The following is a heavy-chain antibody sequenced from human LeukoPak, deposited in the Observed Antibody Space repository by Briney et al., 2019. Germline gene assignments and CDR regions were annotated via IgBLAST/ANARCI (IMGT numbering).Heavy chain of an antibody. J-gene: IGHJ6*04. CDR1: VVAISRGGDY. V-gene: IGHV4-31*01. CDR2: NYCSGTS. Sequence: SHSLCLTCTVSVVAISRGGDYWSSIRRPPAESLGWIGYNYCSGTSYYNPSLKSPVTTSVDTTKHHFPLKLSSAAAADAAVYYCARDRGLHYYGMDVWGTGTTVTASS. CDR3: ARDRGLHYYGMDV. D-gene: IGHD2-15*01.